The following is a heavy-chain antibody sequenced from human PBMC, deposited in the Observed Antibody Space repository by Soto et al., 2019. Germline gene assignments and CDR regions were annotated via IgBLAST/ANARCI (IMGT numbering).Heavy chain of an antibody. J-gene: IGHJ4*02. D-gene: IGHD6-19*01. CDR2: ISAYNGNT. V-gene: IGHV1-18*01. CDR1: GYTFTSYG. CDR3: ARDPIAVAGSHFDD. Sequence: QVQLVQSGAEVKKPGASVKVSCKASGYTFTSYGISWVRQAPGQGLEWMGWISAYNGNTNYAQKLQGRVTMPTHPSPSTAYMEVRGLRSDDTAVYYCARDPIAVAGSHFDDWGQGTLVPVPS.